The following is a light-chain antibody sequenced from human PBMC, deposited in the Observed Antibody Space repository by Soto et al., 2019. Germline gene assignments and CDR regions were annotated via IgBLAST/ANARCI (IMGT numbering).Light chain of an antibody. V-gene: IGKV1-5*03. CDR1: QSISSW. CDR3: QQYYEFPLT. Sequence: DIQMTQSPSTLSASVGDRVTITCRASQSISSWLAWYQQKPGKAPKLLIYKASSLESGVPSRFSGSGSGTEFTLTISSLQPDDFATYYCQQYYEFPLTFGGGTKVQIK. J-gene: IGKJ4*01. CDR2: KAS.